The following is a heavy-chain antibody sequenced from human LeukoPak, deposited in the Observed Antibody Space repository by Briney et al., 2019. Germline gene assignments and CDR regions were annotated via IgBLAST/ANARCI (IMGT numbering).Heavy chain of an antibody. Sequence: GRSLRLSCAASGFTFDDYAMHWVRQAPGKGLEWVSGISWNSGSIGYADSVKGRFTISRDNAKNSLYLQMNSLRAEDTALYYCAKDGRRYSSSWYSTYLDYWGQGTLVIVSS. CDR3: AKDGRRYSSSWYSTYLDY. V-gene: IGHV3-9*01. J-gene: IGHJ4*02. CDR2: ISWNSGSI. D-gene: IGHD6-13*01. CDR1: GFTFDDYA.